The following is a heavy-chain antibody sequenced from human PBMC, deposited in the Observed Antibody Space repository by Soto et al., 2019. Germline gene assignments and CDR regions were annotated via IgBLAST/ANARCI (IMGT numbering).Heavy chain of an antibody. CDR1: GFTVSNNY. V-gene: IGHV3-53*01. CDR2: IYSGGYT. CDR3: ATNPGGGGY. J-gene: IGHJ4*02. Sequence: EVQLVESGGGLIQPGGSLRLSCAVSGFTVSNNYMSWVRQAPGKGLEGVSVIYSGGYTAYGDSVKGRFTISRDNSKNTLFLKMKRPGAAARAVYYCATNPGGGGYWGQGTLVTVSS. D-gene: IGHD3-10*01.